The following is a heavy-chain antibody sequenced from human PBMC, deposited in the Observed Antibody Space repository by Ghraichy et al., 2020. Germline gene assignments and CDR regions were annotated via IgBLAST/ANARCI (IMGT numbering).Heavy chain of an antibody. Sequence: LSLTCAASGFAFGSYGMHWVRQAPGKGLEWVASISYDGSKKNYGDSVKGRFTISRDNSKRTLFLQMDNLRVEDTAMYYCAKDPTGITGNEGGYWGQGTLVTVSS. CDR3: AKDPTGITGNEGGY. CDR2: ISYDGSKK. CDR1: GFAFGSYG. D-gene: IGHD1-20*01. J-gene: IGHJ4*02. V-gene: IGHV3-30*18.